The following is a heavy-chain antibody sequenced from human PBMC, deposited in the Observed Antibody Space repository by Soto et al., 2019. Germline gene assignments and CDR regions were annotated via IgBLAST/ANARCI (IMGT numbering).Heavy chain of an antibody. Sequence: PSETLSLTCTVSGGSISSSSYYWGWIRQPPGKGLEWIGSIYYSGSTYYNPSLKSRVTISVDTSKNQFSLKLSSVTAADTALYYFARQDGYSGYDLSNWFDPWGQGTLVT. D-gene: IGHD5-12*01. CDR3: ARQDGYSGYDLSNWFDP. V-gene: IGHV4-39*01. CDR1: GGSISSSSYY. J-gene: IGHJ5*02. CDR2: IYYSGST.